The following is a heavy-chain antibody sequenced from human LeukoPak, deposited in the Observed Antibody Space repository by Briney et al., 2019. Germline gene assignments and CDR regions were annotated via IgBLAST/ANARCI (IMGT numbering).Heavy chain of an antibody. CDR3: ARHTHYDFWSGYLDY. CDR1: GYTFTSYW. Sequence: GESLKISCKGSGYTFTSYWISWVRQMPGKGLEWMGKIDPSDSYTSYSPSFQGHVTISADKSISAAFLQWSSLKASDTAMYYCARHTHYDFWSGYLDYWGQGTLVTVSS. CDR2: IDPSDSYT. V-gene: IGHV5-10-1*01. D-gene: IGHD3-3*01. J-gene: IGHJ4*02.